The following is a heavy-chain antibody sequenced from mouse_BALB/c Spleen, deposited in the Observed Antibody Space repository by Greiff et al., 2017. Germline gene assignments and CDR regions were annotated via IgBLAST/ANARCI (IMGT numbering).Heavy chain of an antibody. CDR1: GFNIKDYY. D-gene: IGHD1-1*01. CDR3: ARGYYGSSYGFAY. CDR2: IDPENGNT. J-gene: IGHJ3*01. V-gene: IGHV14-1*02. Sequence: DVQLQESGAELVRPGALVKLSCKASGFNIKDYYMHWVKQRPEQGLEWIGWIDPENGNTIYDPKFQGKASITADTSSNTAYLQLSSLTSEDTAVYYCARGYYGSSYGFAYWGQGTLVTVSA.